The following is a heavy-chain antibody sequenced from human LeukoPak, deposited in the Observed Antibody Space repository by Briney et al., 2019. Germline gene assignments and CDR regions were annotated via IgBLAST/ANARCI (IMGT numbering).Heavy chain of an antibody. Sequence: GGSLRLSCAASGFTNYAMSWIRLAPGKGPEWVSTISGNGGNTYYADSVKGRFTISRDNSKNTLYLQMNSLRAEDTAVYYCAKDESGYCTSTSCYKWFDPWGQGTLVTVSS. CDR3: AKDESGYCTSTSCYKWFDP. D-gene: IGHD2-2*02. CDR1: GFTNYA. CDR2: ISGNGGNT. J-gene: IGHJ5*02. V-gene: IGHV3-23*01.